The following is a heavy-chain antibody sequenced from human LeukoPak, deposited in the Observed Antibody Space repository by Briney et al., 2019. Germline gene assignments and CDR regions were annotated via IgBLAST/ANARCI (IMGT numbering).Heavy chain of an antibody. Sequence: PSETLSLTCTVSGGSISSYYWSWIRQPPGKGLEWIGYIYTSGSTNYNPSLKSRVTISVDTSKSQFSLKLSSVTAADTAVYYCARLVSWSYYYYFDYWGQGTLVTVSS. CDR1: GGSISSYY. CDR3: ARLVSWSYYYYFDY. CDR2: IYTSGST. J-gene: IGHJ4*02. D-gene: IGHD1-26*01. V-gene: IGHV4-4*09.